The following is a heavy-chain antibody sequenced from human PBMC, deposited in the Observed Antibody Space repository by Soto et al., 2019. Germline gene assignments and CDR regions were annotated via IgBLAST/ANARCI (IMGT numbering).Heavy chain of an antibody. V-gene: IGHV3-30*18. CDR1: GFTFSSYG. CDR3: AKEGPRCSGGSCYGDY. Sequence: GGSLRLSCAASGFTFSSYGMHWVRQAPGKGLEWVAVISYDGSNKYYADSVKGRFTISRDNSKNTLYLQMNSLRAEDTAVYYCAKEGPRCSGGSCYGDYWGQGTLVTVSS. D-gene: IGHD2-15*01. CDR2: ISYDGSNK. J-gene: IGHJ4*02.